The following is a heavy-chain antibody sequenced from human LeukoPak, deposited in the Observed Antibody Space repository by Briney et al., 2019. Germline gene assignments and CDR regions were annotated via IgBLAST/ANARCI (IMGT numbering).Heavy chain of an antibody. Sequence: GGSLRLSCAASGFTLSDYDIHWVRQAIGKGLDWVSGLGSAGDKYHAGSERGRFTISREDAENSVYLQMNGLRPEDTAVYYCARAKRETSTRPWTSGMDVWGQGTTVTVSS. CDR2: LGSAGDK. CDR1: GFTLSDYD. CDR3: ARAKRETSTRPWTSGMDV. D-gene: IGHD3/OR15-3a*01. V-gene: IGHV3-13*01. J-gene: IGHJ6*02.